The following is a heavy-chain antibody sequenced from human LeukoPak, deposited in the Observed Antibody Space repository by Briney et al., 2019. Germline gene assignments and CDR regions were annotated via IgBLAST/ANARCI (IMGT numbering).Heavy chain of an antibody. CDR1: GGSISSSSYY. V-gene: IGHV4-39*07. J-gene: IGHJ6*03. D-gene: IGHD3-3*01. CDR2: INHSGST. Sequence: SETLSLTCTVSGGSISSSSYYWGWIRQPPGKGLEWIGEINHSGSTNYNPSLKSRVTISVDTSKDQFSLKLSSVTAADTAVYYCARLVSMKYSEYYDFWSGYLYYYYYYMDVWGKGTTVTVSS. CDR3: ARLVSMKYSEYYDFWSGYLYYYYYYMDV.